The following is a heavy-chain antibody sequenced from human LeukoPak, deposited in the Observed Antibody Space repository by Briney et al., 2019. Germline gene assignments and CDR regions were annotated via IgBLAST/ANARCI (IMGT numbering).Heavy chain of an antibody. Sequence: SETLSLTCTVSGGSISSYYWSWIRQPPGKGLEWIGEINHSGSTNYNPSLKSRVTISVDKSKNQISLKLRSVTAADTAVYYCARLPFLSGDDSWGQGTPVTVSS. CDR1: GGSISSYY. D-gene: IGHD3-16*02. J-gene: IGHJ4*02. CDR2: INHSGST. CDR3: ARLPFLSGDDS. V-gene: IGHV4-34*01.